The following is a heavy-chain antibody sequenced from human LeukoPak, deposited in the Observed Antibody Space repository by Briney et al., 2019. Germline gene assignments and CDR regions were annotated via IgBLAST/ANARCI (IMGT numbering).Heavy chain of an antibody. Sequence: GGSLRLSCAASGSTFSSYAMHWVRQAPGKGLEWVAVISYDGSNKYYADSVKGRFTISRDNSKNTLYLQMNSLRAEDTAVYYCARGVTWIHGTKITTLFDYWGQGTLVTVSS. CDR1: GSTFSSYA. D-gene: IGHD5-18*01. CDR2: ISYDGSNK. V-gene: IGHV3-30*04. J-gene: IGHJ4*02. CDR3: ARGVTWIHGTKITTLFDY.